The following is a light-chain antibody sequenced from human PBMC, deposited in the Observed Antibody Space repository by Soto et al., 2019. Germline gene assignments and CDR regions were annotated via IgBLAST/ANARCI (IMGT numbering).Light chain of an antibody. Sequence: QSALTQPASVSGSPGQSITISCTGTSSDVGGYNYVSWYQQHPGKAPKLIIYDVTNRPSGLSYRFSASKSGSTASLTISGLQAEDEADYYCSSYSGSTTLVLFGGGTKVTVL. CDR2: DVT. CDR1: SSDVGGYNY. J-gene: IGLJ2*01. V-gene: IGLV2-14*01. CDR3: SSYSGSTTLVL.